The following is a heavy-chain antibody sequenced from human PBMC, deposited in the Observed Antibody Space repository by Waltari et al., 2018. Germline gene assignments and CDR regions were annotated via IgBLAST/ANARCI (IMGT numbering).Heavy chain of an antibody. Sequence: QVQLQESGPGLVKPSETLSLTCTVSGGSISSHYWSWIRQPPGKGREWLGYSYYSGSTNYDPSLTSRVTLSVDTAQTQFSLKLRSVTAADTAVYYGARFVPAAMLVFDYWGQGTLVTVSS. D-gene: IGHD2-2*01. CDR3: ARFVPAAMLVFDY. CDR1: GGSISSHY. V-gene: IGHV4-59*11. J-gene: IGHJ4*02. CDR2: SYYSGST.